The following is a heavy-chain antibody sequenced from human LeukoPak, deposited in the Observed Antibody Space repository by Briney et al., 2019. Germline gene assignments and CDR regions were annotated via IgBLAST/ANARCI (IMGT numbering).Heavy chain of an antibody. Sequence: ASVKLSCKASGYTLSGYYIHWVRQAPGQGLELLGWINPNSGETNYAQKFQGGVTLTRDTSISTFYMEVSRLRSDDTAVYFCARYNWNDVVSALDYWGQGTLVTVSS. D-gene: IGHD1-1*01. CDR3: ARYNWNDVVSALDY. CDR1: GYTLSGYY. V-gene: IGHV1-2*02. CDR2: INPNSGET. J-gene: IGHJ4*02.